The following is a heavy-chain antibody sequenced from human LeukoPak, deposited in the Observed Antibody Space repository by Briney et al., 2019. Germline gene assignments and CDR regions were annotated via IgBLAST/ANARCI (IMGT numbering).Heavy chain of an antibody. CDR3: ARDVGIVVVPAAIPYYYYYGMDV. J-gene: IGHJ6*02. D-gene: IGHD2-2*02. V-gene: IGHV3-33*01. CDR1: EFTFSSYG. Sequence: GRSLRLSCAASEFTFSSYGMHWVRQAPGKGLEWVAVIWYDGSNKYYADSVKGRFTISRDNSKNTLYLQMNSLRAEDTAVYYCARDVGIVVVPAAIPYYYYYGMDVWGQGTTVTVSS. CDR2: IWYDGSNK.